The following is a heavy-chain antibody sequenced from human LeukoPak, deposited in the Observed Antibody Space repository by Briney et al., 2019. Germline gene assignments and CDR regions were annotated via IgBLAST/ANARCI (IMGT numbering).Heavy chain of an antibody. D-gene: IGHD4-17*01. V-gene: IGHV3-53*01. CDR2: IYSVGST. CDR1: GFTVSSNY. J-gene: IGHJ4*02. Sequence: GGSLRLSCAASGFTVSSNYMSWARQAPGRGLEGVSCIYSVGSTYYADSVKGRFTISRDNSKNTLYLQMNSLRAEDTAVYYCAKDSYGDYWEDYFDYWGQGTLVTVSS. CDR3: AKDSYGDYWEDYFDY.